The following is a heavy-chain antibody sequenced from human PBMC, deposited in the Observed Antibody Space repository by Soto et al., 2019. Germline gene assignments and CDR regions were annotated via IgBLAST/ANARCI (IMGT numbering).Heavy chain of an antibody. J-gene: IGHJ4*02. CDR1: GFSLSTSGVG. Sequence: QITLKESGPTLVKPTQTLTLTCTFSGFSLSTSGVGVGWIRQPPGKALEWLALIYWDDDKRYSPSLKSRLTITKDTSKNQVVLTMTNMDPVDTATYYCAHRWSGIYLADYFDYWGQETLVTVSS. CDR2: IYWDDDK. D-gene: IGHD1-26*01. V-gene: IGHV2-5*02. CDR3: AHRWSGIYLADYFDY.